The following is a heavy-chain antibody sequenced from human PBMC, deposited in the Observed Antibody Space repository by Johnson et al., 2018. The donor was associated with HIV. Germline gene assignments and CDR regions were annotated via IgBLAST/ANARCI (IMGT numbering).Heavy chain of an antibody. V-gene: IGHV3-33*08. CDR3: ARTGVGATDAAFDI. CDR1: GFTFSSYA. Sequence: QVQLVESGGGVVQPGRSLRLSCAASGFTFSSYAMHWVRQAPGKGLEWVAFIRYDGSNKYYADSVKGRFTISRDNSKTTLYMQMISLRAEDTATYYCARTGVGATDAAFDIWGQGTMVTVSS. CDR2: IRYDGSNK. J-gene: IGHJ3*02. D-gene: IGHD1-26*01.